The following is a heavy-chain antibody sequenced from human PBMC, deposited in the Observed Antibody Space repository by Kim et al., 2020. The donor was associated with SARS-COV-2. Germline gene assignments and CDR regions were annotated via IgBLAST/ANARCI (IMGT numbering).Heavy chain of an antibody. D-gene: IGHD3-10*01. J-gene: IGHJ3*02. Sequence: SETLSLTCTVSGGSISSYYWSWIRQPPGKGLEWIGYIYYSGSTNYNPSLKSRVTISVDTSKNQFSLKLSSVTAADTAVYYCARDQGVRGVIDAFDIWGQGTMVTVSS. V-gene: IGHV4-59*13. CDR3: ARDQGVRGVIDAFDI. CDR1: GGSISSYY. CDR2: IYYSGST.